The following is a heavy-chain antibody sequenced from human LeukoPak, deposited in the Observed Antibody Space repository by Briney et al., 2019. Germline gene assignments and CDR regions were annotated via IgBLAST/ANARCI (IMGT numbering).Heavy chain of an antibody. J-gene: IGHJ4*02. CDR3: VHRTTVTSVDV. Sequence: SGPTLVNPTQALTLTCTFSGFSLTTDQVVVGWVRQPPGKAPEWLTFIYGNNDKRYSSSLSSRLTITKDTSKNQVVLTMTDTASVDTATYYCVHRTTVTSVDVWGRGTLVTVSS. CDR2: IYGNNDK. V-gene: IGHV2-5*01. CDR1: GFSLTTDQVV. D-gene: IGHD4-17*01.